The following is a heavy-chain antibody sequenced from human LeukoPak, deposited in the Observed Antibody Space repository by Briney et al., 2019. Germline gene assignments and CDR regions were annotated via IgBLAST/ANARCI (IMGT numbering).Heavy chain of an antibody. CDR1: GFTFSSYG. CDR2: IRYDGSNK. CDR3: ARGPTEDVNNRIRFDP. V-gene: IGHV3-30*02. Sequence: PGGSLRLSRAASGFTFSSYGMHWVRQAPGKGLEWVAFIRYDGSNKYYADSVKGRFTISRDNSKNTLYLQMNSLRAEDTAVYYCARGPTEDVNNRIRFDPWGQGTLVTVSS. J-gene: IGHJ5*02.